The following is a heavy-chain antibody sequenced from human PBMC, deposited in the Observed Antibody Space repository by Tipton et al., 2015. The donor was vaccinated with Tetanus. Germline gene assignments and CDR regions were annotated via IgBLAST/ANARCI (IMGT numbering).Heavy chain of an antibody. CDR2: IYYSGST. Sequence: TLSLTCTVSGGSISSYYWSWIRQPPGKGLEWIGYIYYSGSTNYNPSLKSRVTISVDTSKNQFSLKLSSVTAADTAVYYCARRGVSARFDDWGQGTLVTVSS. V-gene: IGHV4-59*12. CDR1: GGSISSYY. J-gene: IGHJ4*02. D-gene: IGHD6-6*01. CDR3: ARRGVSARFDD.